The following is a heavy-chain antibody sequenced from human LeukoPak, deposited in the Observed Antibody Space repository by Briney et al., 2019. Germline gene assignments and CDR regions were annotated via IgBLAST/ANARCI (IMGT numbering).Heavy chain of an antibody. V-gene: IGHV1-46*01. Sequence: ASGKVSCKASGYTFTSYYMHWVRQAPGQGLEWMGLINPSAGTTTYAQKFQGRVTVTRDTSTSTVYMDLSSLKSEDTAVYYCARGPIYDYWGQGTLVTVSS. CDR1: GYTFTSYY. J-gene: IGHJ4*02. CDR2: INPSAGTT. CDR3: ARGPIYDY.